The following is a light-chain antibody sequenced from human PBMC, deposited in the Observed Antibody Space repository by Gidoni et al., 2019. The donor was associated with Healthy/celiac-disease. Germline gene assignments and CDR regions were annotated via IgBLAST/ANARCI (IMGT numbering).Light chain of an antibody. Sequence: DIVMTQSPLSLPVTPGEPASISCRSSQSLLHSNGYNYLDWYLQKPGQSPQLLIYLDSTRASGVPDRFSVSGSGTDFTLKISRVEAEDVGVYYCMQALQTPLTFGGXTKVEIK. CDR3: MQALQTPLT. CDR1: QSLLHSNGYNY. V-gene: IGKV2-28*01. J-gene: IGKJ4*01. CDR2: LDS.